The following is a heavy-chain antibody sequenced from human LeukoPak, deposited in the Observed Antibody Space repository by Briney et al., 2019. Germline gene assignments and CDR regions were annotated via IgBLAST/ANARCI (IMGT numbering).Heavy chain of an antibody. CDR3: GRGNRLGFAH. CDR1: GFTFSSYE. J-gene: IGHJ4*02. CDR2: INSDGSSA. D-gene: IGHD2-21*01. V-gene: IGHV3-74*01. Sequence: GGSLRLSCAASGFTFSSYEMNWVRQAPGKGLVWVSRINSDGSSASYADSVKGRFTISRDNAKNTLYLQMSSLRAEDTAVYFCGRGNRLGFAHWGQGTLVTVSS.